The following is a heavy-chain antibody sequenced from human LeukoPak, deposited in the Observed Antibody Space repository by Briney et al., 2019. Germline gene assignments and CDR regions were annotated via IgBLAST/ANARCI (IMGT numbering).Heavy chain of an antibody. CDR2: INHSGST. J-gene: IGHJ3*02. D-gene: IGHD3-22*01. CDR1: GGSFSGYY. CDR3: ARRLSYYDSSGYYRPRRVGAFDI. Sequence: SETLSLTCAVYGGSFSGYYWSWIRQPPGKGLEWIGEINHSGSTNYNPSLKSRVTISVDTSKNQFSLKLSSVTAADTAVYYCARRLSYYDSSGYYRPRRVGAFDIWGQGTMVTVSS. V-gene: IGHV4-34*01.